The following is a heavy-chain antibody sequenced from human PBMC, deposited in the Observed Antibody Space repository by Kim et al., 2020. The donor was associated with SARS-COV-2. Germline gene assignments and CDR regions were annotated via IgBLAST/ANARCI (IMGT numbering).Heavy chain of an antibody. D-gene: IGHD5-12*01. Sequence: SLKGRFTISRDNAKNSLYLQMNGLRAEDTAVYYCARDRGYNGFGYYYGMDVWGQGTTVTVSS. CDR3: ARDRGYNGFGYYYGMDV. J-gene: IGHJ6*02. V-gene: IGHV3-11*05.